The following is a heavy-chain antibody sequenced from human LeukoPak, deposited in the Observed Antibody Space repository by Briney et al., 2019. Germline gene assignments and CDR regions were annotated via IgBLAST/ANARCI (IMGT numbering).Heavy chain of an antibody. CDR3: AKDAERDSSGYYCYYGMDV. D-gene: IGHD3-22*01. V-gene: IGHV3-23*01. Sequence: GGSLRLSCAASGFTFSSYAMSWVRQAPGKGLEWVSAISGSGGSTYYADSVKGRFTISRDNSKNTLYLQMNSLRAEDTAVYYCAKDAERDSSGYYCYYGMDVWGQGTTVTVSS. J-gene: IGHJ6*02. CDR1: GFTFSSYA. CDR2: ISGSGGST.